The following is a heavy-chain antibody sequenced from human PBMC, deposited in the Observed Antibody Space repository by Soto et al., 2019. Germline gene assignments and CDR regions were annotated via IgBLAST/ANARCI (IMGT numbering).Heavy chain of an antibody. CDR2: ISAYNGNT. V-gene: IGHV1-18*01. Sequence: ASVKVSCKASGYTFTCYGISWVRQAPGQGLEWMGWISAYNGNTNYAQKLQGRVTMTTDTSTSTAYMELRSLRSDDTAVYYCARDREDGDFWSGYRLRDHAAFDIWGQGTMVTVSS. D-gene: IGHD3-3*01. CDR3: ARDREDGDFWSGYRLRDHAAFDI. CDR1: GYTFTCYG. J-gene: IGHJ3*02.